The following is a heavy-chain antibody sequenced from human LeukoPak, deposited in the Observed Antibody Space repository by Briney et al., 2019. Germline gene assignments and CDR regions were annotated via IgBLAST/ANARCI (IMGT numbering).Heavy chain of an antibody. CDR2: ISYDGSNK. CDR3: ARELDY. V-gene: IGHV3-30*04. Sequence: GGSLRLSCAASGFTFSSYAMHWVRQAPGKGLEWVAVISYDGSNKYYADSVKGRFTISRDNSKNTLYLQMNSLRAEDTAVYYCARELDYWGQGTLVTVSS. CDR1: GFTFSSYA. J-gene: IGHJ4*02.